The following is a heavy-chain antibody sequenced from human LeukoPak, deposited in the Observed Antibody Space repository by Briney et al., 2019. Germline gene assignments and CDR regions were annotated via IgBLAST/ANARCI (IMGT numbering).Heavy chain of an antibody. Sequence: GGSLRLSCAASGFTFSSYGMHWVRQAPGKGLEWVAFIRYDGSNKYYADSVKGRFAISRDNSKNTLYLQMNSLRAEDTAVYYCAKDQVGATHLDYWGQGTLVTVSS. D-gene: IGHD1-26*01. V-gene: IGHV3-30*02. CDR3: AKDQVGATHLDY. J-gene: IGHJ4*02. CDR2: IRYDGSNK. CDR1: GFTFSSYG.